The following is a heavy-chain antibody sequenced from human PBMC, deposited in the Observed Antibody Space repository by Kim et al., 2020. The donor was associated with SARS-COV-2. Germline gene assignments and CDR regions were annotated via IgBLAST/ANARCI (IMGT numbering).Heavy chain of an antibody. V-gene: IGHV4-61*01. CDR1: GGSVSSGSYY. D-gene: IGHD2-15*01. CDR2: IYYSGST. Sequence: SETLSLTCTVSGGSVSSGSYYWSWIRQPPGKGLEWIGYIYYSGSTNYNPSLKSRVTISVDTSKNQFSLKLSSVTAADTAVYYCARERELAATTDAFDIWG. J-gene: IGHJ3*02. CDR3: ARERELAATTDAFDI.